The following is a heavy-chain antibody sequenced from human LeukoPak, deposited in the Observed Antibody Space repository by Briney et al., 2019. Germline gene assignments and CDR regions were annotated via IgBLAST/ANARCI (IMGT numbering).Heavy chain of an antibody. CDR3: AKEVPAAMMASGGFDY. D-gene: IGHD2-2*01. Sequence: GGSLRLSCAASGFTFSSYAMSWVRQAPGKGLEWVSAISGSGGSTYYADSVKGRFTISRDNSKNTLYLQMNSLRAEDTAVYYCAKEVPAAMMASGGFDYWGQGTLVTASS. J-gene: IGHJ4*02. CDR1: GFTFSSYA. V-gene: IGHV3-23*01. CDR2: ISGSGGST.